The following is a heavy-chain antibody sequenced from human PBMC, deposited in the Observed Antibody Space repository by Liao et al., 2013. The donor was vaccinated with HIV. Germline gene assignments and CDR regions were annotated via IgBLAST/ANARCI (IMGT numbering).Heavy chain of an antibody. J-gene: IGHJ4*02. V-gene: IGHV4-39*07. CDR1: GGSISSSSYY. Sequence: QLQLQESGPGLVKPSETLSLTCTVSGGSISSSSYYWGWIRQPPGKGLEWIGSIYYSGSTYYNPSLKSRVTISVDTSKNQFSLKLSSVTAADTAVYYCARGDYYDSSGYGPSNWGQGTLVTVSS. CDR2: IYYSGST. CDR3: ARGDYYDSSGYGPSN. D-gene: IGHD3-22*01.